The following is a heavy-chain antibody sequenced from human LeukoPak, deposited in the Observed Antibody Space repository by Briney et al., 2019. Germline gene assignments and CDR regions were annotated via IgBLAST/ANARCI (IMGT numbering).Heavy chain of an antibody. D-gene: IGHD6-13*01. CDR3: ARAVSSSWYWYFDL. CDR1: GGSFSGYY. CDR2: INHSGST. Sequence: SETLSLTCAVYGGSFSGYYWSWIRLPPGKGLEWIGEINHSGSTNYNPSLKSRVTISVDTSKNQFSLKLSSVTAADTAVYYCARAVSSSWYWYFDLWGRGTLVTVSS. J-gene: IGHJ2*01. V-gene: IGHV4-34*01.